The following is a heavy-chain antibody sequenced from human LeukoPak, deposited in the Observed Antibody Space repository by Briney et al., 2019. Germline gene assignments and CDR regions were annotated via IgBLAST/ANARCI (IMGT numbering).Heavy chain of an antibody. V-gene: IGHV4-59*01. Sequence: SETLSLTCTVSGGPISSYYWSWIRQPPGKGLEWIGYIYYSGSTNYNPSLKSRVTISVDTSKNQFSLKLSSVTAADTAVYYCARDLGGYCSSTSCYGLDYWGQGTLVTVSS. CDR3: ARDLGGYCSSTSCYGLDY. D-gene: IGHD2-2*01. CDR2: IYYSGST. J-gene: IGHJ4*02. CDR1: GGPISSYY.